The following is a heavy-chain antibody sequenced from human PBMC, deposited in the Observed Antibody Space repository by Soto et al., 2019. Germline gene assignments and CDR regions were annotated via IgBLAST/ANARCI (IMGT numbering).Heavy chain of an antibody. Sequence: PGGSLRLSCAASGFTFSSYGMHWVRQAPGKGLEWVAVISDDGSNKYYADSVKGRFTISRDNSKNTLYLQMNGLRAEDTAVYYCARGPLGCCISTSCYPDYYYGMDVWGQGTTVTVSS. CDR3: ARGPLGCCISTSCYPDYYYGMDV. CDR2: ISDDGSNK. CDR1: GFTFSSYG. V-gene: IGHV3-30*03. D-gene: IGHD2-2*01. J-gene: IGHJ6*02.